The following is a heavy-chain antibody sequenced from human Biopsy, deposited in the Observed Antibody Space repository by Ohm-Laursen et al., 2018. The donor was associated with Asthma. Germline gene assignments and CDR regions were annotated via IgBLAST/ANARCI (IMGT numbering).Heavy chain of an antibody. CDR3: AREPSVAGSSDFDY. D-gene: IGHD6-19*01. CDR2: ISYDGSNK. J-gene: IGHJ4*02. CDR1: GFTFSSYA. V-gene: IGHV3-30*03. Sequence: SLRLSCTASGFTFSSYAMSWVRQAPGKGLEWVAVISYDGSNKYYADSVKGRFTISRDNSKNTLYLQMNSLRAEDTAVYYCAREPSVAGSSDFDYWGQGTLVTVSS.